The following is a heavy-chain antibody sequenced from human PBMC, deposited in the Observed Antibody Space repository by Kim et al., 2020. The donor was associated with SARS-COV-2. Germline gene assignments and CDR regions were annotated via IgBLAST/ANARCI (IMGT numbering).Heavy chain of an antibody. Sequence: SETLSLTCTVSGGSLNNYYWSWIRQPPGKGLEWIGYIHSTGFTKYNPSLNSRVTISIDLSKKQFSLKLRSVTAADTALYHCARHPGDGWLDPWGQGNLVT. V-gene: IGHV4-59*08. CDR3: ARHPGDGWLDP. CDR1: GGSLNNYY. J-gene: IGHJ5*02. CDR2: IHSTGFT. D-gene: IGHD3-16*01.